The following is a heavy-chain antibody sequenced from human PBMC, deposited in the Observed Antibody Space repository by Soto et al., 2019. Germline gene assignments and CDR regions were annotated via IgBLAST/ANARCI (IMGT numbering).Heavy chain of an antibody. V-gene: IGHV3-33*01. J-gene: IGHJ6*03. Sequence: PGGSLRLSCAASGFTFSSYGMHWVRQAPGKGLEWVAVIWYDGSNKYYADSVKGRFTISRDNSKNTLYLQMNSLRAEDTAAYYCARRLRARGYMDVWGKGTTVTVSS. CDR2: IWYDGSNK. D-gene: IGHD3-16*01. CDR1: GFTFSSYG. CDR3: ARRLRARGYMDV.